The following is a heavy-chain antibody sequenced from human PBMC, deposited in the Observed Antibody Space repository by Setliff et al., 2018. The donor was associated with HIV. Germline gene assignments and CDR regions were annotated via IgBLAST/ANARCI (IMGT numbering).Heavy chain of an antibody. CDR2: INPSTGGA. CDR3: TRDPTNSNFYNFQFYMDV. Sequence: ASVKVSCKAFGSPFTGYFYYQWVRQAPGQGPEWMGWINPSTGGAQYGKVFQGRVTMTRDMSLTTVYMELSGLTSDDTAVYYCTRDPTNSNFYNFQFYMDVWGKGTTVTVS. CDR1: GSPFTGYFY. D-gene: IGHD3-3*02. J-gene: IGHJ6*03. V-gene: IGHV1-2*02.